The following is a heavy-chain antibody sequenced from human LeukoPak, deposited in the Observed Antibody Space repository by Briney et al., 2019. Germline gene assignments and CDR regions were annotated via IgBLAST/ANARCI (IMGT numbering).Heavy chain of an antibody. J-gene: IGHJ4*02. V-gene: IGHV4-59*01. CDR2: IYYSGST. CDR3: ARAEGSSGRRIFDY. Sequence: SETLSLTCTVSGGSISSYYWSWIRQPPGKGLEWIGSIYYSGSTNYNPSLKSRVTISVDTSKNHFSLKLTSLTAADTAVYYCARAEGSSGRRIFDYWGQGTLVTVSS. CDR1: GGSISSYY. D-gene: IGHD6-19*01.